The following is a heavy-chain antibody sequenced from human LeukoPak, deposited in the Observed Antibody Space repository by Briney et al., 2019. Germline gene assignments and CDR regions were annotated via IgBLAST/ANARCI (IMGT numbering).Heavy chain of an antibody. CDR1: GGSISSYY. CDR3: ARGGEMATIRGYFDY. D-gene: IGHD5-24*01. CDR2: IYYSGST. V-gene: IGHV4-59*01. Sequence: KSSETLSLTCTVSGGSISSYYWSWIRQPLGKGLEWIGYIYYSGSTNYNPSLKSRVTISVDTSKNQFSLKLSSVTAADTAVYYCARGGEMATIRGYFDYWGQGTLVTVSS. J-gene: IGHJ4*02.